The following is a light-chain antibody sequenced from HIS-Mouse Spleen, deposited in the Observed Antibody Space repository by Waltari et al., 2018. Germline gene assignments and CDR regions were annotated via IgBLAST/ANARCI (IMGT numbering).Light chain of an antibody. CDR2: GAS. V-gene: IGKV3-20*01. CDR1: QSVSSSY. Sequence: EIVLTQSPGTLSLSPGERATLSCRASQSVSSSYLAWYQQKPGQAPRLLIYGASSRATSIPDRFSGSGSVTDFTLTISRLEPEDFVVYYCQQYGSSPPTFGQGTKVEIK. J-gene: IGKJ1*01. CDR3: QQYGSSPPT.